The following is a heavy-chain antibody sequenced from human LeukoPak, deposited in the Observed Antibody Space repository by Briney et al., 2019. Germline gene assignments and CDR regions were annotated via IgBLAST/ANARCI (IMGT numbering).Heavy chain of an antibody. CDR3: ARWEGGSYYHFDY. D-gene: IGHD1-26*01. CDR2: INHSGST. J-gene: IGHJ4*02. Sequence: SETLSLTCAGYGGSYRGYYWSWIRQPPGKGLEWIGEINHSGSTNYNPSLKSRVTISVDTSKNQFSLKLSSVTAADTAVYYCARWEGGSYYHFDYWGQGTLVTVSS. CDR1: GGSYRGYY. V-gene: IGHV4-34*01.